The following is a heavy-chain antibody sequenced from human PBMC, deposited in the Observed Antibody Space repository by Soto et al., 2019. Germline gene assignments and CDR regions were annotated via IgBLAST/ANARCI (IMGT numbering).Heavy chain of an antibody. D-gene: IGHD3-16*01. J-gene: IGHJ4*02. CDR2: IYYSGST. CDR1: GGSISSYY. V-gene: IGHV4-59*08. CDR3: ARRWGTTFDY. Sequence: PSDTLSLTCTVSGGSISSYYWSWIRQPPGKGLEWIGYIYYSGSTNYNPSLKSRVTISVDTSKNQFSLKLSSVTAADTAVYYCARRWGTTFDYWGQGTLVTVS.